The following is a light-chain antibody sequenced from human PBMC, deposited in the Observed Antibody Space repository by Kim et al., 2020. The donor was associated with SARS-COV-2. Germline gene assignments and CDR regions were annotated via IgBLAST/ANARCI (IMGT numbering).Light chain of an antibody. V-gene: IGLV3-19*01. CDR2: GKT. CDR1: SLRMFY. CDR3: NSRDSTDNHWV. J-gene: IGLJ3*02. Sequence: ALGQTVRMTCQGDSLRMFYASWYQQKPGQAPVLVIYGKTKRPSGIPDRFSGSSSGNTASLTITGAQAEDEADYYCNSRDSTDNHWVFGGGTQLTVL.